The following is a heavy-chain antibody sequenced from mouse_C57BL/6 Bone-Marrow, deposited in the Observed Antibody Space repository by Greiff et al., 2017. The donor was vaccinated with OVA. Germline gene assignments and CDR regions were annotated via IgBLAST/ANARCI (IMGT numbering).Heavy chain of an antibody. Sequence: QVQLQQSGAELVRPGTSVKMSCKASGYTFTNYWIGWAKQRPGHGLEWIGDIYPGGGYTNYNEKFKGKATLTADKSSSTAYMQFSSLTSEDSAIYYCERGVTTVVAHWYFDVWGTGTTVTVSS. J-gene: IGHJ1*03. CDR2: IYPGGGYT. D-gene: IGHD1-1*01. CDR1: GYTFTNYW. CDR3: ERGVTTVVAHWYFDV. V-gene: IGHV1-63*01.